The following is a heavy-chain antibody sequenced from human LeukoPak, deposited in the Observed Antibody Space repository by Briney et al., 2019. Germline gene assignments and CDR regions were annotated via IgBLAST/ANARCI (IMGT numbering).Heavy chain of an antibody. CDR1: EFTFTDYA. Sequence: ASVKVSCKASEFTFTDYAINWVRQAPGQRLEWMGWINAGNGNTRYSQRFQGRVTITRDTSASTAYMELSSLTSEDTAVYYCTRGRWSATTASYYLNSWGQGTLVTVSS. D-gene: IGHD5-24*01. CDR3: TRGRWSATTASYYLNS. J-gene: IGHJ4*02. V-gene: IGHV1-3*01. CDR2: INAGNGNT.